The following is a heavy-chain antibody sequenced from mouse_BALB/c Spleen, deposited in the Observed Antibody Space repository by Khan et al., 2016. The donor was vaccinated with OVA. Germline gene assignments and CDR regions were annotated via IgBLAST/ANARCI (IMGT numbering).Heavy chain of an antibody. CDR1: GYTFTTYT. V-gene: IGHV1-4*01. CDR2: IIPSNDYT. CDR3: AREGAYYRSDGWFAY. Sequence: QVQLQQPGAELARPGASVKMSCKASGYTFTTYTIHWVKQRPGQGLEWIGYIIPSNDYTNYNQKLKDRATLTADKSSSTAYMQLSSLTSEDAAVYYCAREGAYYRSDGWFAYWGQGTLVTVSA. D-gene: IGHD2-14*01. J-gene: IGHJ3*01.